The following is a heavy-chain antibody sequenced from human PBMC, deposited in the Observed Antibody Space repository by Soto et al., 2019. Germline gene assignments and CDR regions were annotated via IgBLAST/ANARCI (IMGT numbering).Heavy chain of an antibody. CDR2: MNPNSGNT. CDR1: GYTFTSYD. CDR3: ARCSQGPNGMDV. J-gene: IGHJ6*02. Sequence: QVQLVQSGAEVKKPGASVKVYCKASGYTFTSYDINWVRQATGQGLEWMGWMNPNSGNTGYAQKFQGRVTMTRNTSISTAYTELSSLRSEDTAVYYCARCSQGPNGMDVWGQGPKVTVSS. V-gene: IGHV1-8*01.